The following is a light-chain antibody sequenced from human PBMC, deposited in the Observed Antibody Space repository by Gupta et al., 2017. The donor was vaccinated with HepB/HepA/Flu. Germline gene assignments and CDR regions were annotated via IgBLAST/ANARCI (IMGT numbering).Light chain of an antibody. CDR3: SSYTSSSTLV. Sequence: QSALTQPASVSGSPGPSITISCTGTGSDVDGYNYVSWYQQHPGNAPKLMISDVTVRPSGVSNRFSGSKSGNTASLTISGRQAEDEADYCCSSYTSSSTLVFGGGTKLTVL. J-gene: IGLJ2*01. V-gene: IGLV2-14*03. CDR1: GSDVDGYNY. CDR2: DVT.